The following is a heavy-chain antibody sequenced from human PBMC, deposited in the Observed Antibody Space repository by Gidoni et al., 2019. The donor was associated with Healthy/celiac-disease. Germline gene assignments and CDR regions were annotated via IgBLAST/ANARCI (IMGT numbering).Heavy chain of an antibody. CDR3: ARVDQLLADDAFDI. CDR1: GFTFCSYS. CDR2: ISSSSSYI. J-gene: IGHJ3*02. D-gene: IGHD2-2*01. V-gene: IGHV3-21*01. Sequence: EVQLVESGGGLVKPGGSLRLSCAASGFTFCSYSMNWGRQAPGKGLEWVSSISSSSSYIYYADSVKGRFTISRDNAKNSLYLQMNSLRAEDTAVYYCARVDQLLADDAFDIWGQGTMVTVSS.